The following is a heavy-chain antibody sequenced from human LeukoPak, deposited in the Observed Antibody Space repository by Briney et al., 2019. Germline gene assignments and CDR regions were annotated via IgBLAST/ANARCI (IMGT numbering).Heavy chain of an antibody. CDR3: ASGLGYDFWSGYYAQYY. Sequence: PSETLSLTCAVYGGSFSGYYWSWIRQPPGKGLEWIGEINHSGSTNYNPSLKSRVTISVDTSKNQFSLKLSSVTAADTAVYYCASGLGYDFWSGYYAQYYWGQGTLVTVSS. D-gene: IGHD3-3*01. CDR2: INHSGST. V-gene: IGHV4-34*01. J-gene: IGHJ4*02. CDR1: GGSFSGYY.